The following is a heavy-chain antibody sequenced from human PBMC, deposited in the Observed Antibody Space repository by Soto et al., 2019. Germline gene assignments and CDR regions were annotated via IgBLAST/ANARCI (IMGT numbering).Heavy chain of an antibody. V-gene: IGHV4-31*03. CDR3: ARDPGEYGLDV. CDR1: GGSFSSGSYS. J-gene: IGHJ6*02. CDR2: MYYKGST. Sequence: SETLSLTCSVSGGSFSSGSYSWSWIRQHPGKGLEWIANMYYKGSTFYNPSLKSRVTISSDTSKNQFSLRLSSVTAADTAVYYCARDPGEYGLDVWGQGTTVTVSS.